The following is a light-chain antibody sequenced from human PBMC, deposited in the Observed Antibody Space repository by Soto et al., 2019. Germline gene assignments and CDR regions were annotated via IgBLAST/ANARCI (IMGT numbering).Light chain of an antibody. CDR3: SSYTSSSLVV. CDR2: DVS. Sequence: QSALTQPASVSGSPGQAITISCTVTSSDVGGYNYVSWYQQHPGKAPKLMIYDVSNRPSGVSNRFSGSKSGNTASLTISGLQAEDEADYYCSSYTSSSLVVFGGGTKVTVL. V-gene: IGLV2-14*01. CDR1: SSDVGGYNY. J-gene: IGLJ2*01.